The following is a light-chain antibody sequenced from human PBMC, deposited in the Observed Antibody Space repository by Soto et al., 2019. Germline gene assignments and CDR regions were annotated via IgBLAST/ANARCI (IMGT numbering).Light chain of an antibody. J-gene: IGKJ3*01. Sequence: DIQMTQSPSSVSASVGDRVTITCRADQNINGCLAWYQQKPGKAPQLLISGASTLQSGVPSRFSGSSSGTDFTLTISSLQPEDFATYYCQQGDNFPFTFGPGTRVDFK. CDR2: GAS. CDR1: QNINGC. CDR3: QQGDNFPFT. V-gene: IGKV1-12*01.